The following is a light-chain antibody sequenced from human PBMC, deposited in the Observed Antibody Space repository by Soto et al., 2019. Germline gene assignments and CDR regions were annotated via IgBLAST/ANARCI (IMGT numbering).Light chain of an antibody. CDR1: QSVSSNY. CDR3: QQYGSLSWT. J-gene: IGKJ1*01. V-gene: IGKV3-20*01. CDR2: GAS. Sequence: DIVLTQSPGTLSLSPGERATLSCRASQSVSSNYLAWYQQKPGQAPRLLIYGASTRATGVPDRFSGSGSGTDFTLTISRLEPEDFAVYHCQQYGSLSWTFGQGTTV.